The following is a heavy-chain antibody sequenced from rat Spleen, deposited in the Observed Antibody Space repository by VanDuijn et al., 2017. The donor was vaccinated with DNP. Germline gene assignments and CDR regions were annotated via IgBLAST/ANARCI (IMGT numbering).Heavy chain of an antibody. V-gene: IGHV5-27*01. CDR1: GFTFSSYD. D-gene: IGHD4-3*01. CDR2: VNTGGGIT. J-gene: IGHJ2*01. CDR3: TTRGDFDY. Sequence: EVQLVESGGGLLQPGRSLKLSCAASGFTFSSYDMAWVRQAPSKGLEWVASVNTGGGITYYRDSVKGRFIVSRDNAKSTLDLQMDSLRSEDTATYYCTTRGDFDYWGQGVMVTVSS.